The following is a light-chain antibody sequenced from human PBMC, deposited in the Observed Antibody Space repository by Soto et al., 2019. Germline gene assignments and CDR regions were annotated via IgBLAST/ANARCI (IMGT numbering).Light chain of an antibody. Sequence: AIQMTQSPSSLSASVGDRVTITCRASQGIRNDLGWYQQKPGKAPKLLIYAASSLQSGVPSRFSGSGSGTDFTRNISSLQPEDFATYYCLQYYNYPQTFGQGTKVEIK. CDR2: AAS. CDR3: LQYYNYPQT. V-gene: IGKV1-6*01. J-gene: IGKJ1*01. CDR1: QGIRND.